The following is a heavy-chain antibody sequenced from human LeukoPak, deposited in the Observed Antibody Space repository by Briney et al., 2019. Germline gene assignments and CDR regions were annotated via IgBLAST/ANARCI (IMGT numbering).Heavy chain of an antibody. CDR3: AKNMVRGLNPLDY. CDR1: GFTFSSYA. CDR2: ISADGTFQ. D-gene: IGHD3-10*01. V-gene: IGHV3-30*18. Sequence: GGSLRLSCAASGFTFSSYAMHWVRQAPGKGLEWVAVISADGTFQYYADSVKGRFTISRDKSKNTLYLQMNSLRAEDTAVYYCAKNMVRGLNPLDYWGQGTLVTVPS. J-gene: IGHJ4*02.